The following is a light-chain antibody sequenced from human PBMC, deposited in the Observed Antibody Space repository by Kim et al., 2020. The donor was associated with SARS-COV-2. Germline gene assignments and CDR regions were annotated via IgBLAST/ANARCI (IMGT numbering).Light chain of an antibody. V-gene: IGLV3-19*01. J-gene: IGLJ1*01. CDR3: NSRDSCGNHPHYV. CDR2: GKN. Sequence: GQKVRIYCRGDILRSYYASWYQQKPRPAPVLVIYGKNNRPSGIPDRFSGSSSGNTASLTITGAQAEDEADYYCNSRDSCGNHPHYVFGTGTKVTVL. CDR1: ILRSYY.